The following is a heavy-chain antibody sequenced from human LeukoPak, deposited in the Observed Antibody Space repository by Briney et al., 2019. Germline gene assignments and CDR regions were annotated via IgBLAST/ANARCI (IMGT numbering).Heavy chain of an antibody. D-gene: IGHD3-10*02. CDR1: GGSINSGGFY. CDR2: VYYSGST. Sequence: PSQTLSLTCTVSGGSINSGGFYWTWIRQRPGEGLEWIGHVYYSGSTFYNPSLKSRVTTSVDRSRSQFSLKLRSVTAADTAVYYCARDMSVAHWFFDLWGRGTLVTVSS. J-gene: IGHJ2*01. V-gene: IGHV4-31*03. CDR3: ARDMSVAHWFFDL.